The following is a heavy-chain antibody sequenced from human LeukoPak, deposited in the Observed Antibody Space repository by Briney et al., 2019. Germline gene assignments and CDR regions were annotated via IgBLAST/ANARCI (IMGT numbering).Heavy chain of an antibody. CDR3: ARDHEYSSGWYNYYYYGMDV. V-gene: IGHV3-33*01. CDR2: IWYDGSSK. D-gene: IGHD6-19*01. CDR1: GFTFSSYG. J-gene: IGHJ6*02. Sequence: PGRSLRLSCAASGFTFSSYGMHWVRQAPGKGLEWVAVIWYDGSSKYYADSVKGRFTISRDNSKNTLYLQMNSLRAEDTAVYYCARDHEYSSGWYNYYYYGMDVWGQGTTVTVSS.